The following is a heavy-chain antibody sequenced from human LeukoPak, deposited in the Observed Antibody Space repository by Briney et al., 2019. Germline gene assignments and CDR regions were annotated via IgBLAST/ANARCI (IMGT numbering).Heavy chain of an antibody. CDR3: TRHGVYSSSSYFDY. V-gene: IGHV4-59*08. CDR2: AYYTGST. CDR1: GASISTLY. J-gene: IGHJ4*02. D-gene: IGHD6-6*01. Sequence: PSETLSLTCSVAGASISTLYWSWIRQPPGRGLEWIGYAYYTGSTNYNPSLKSRVTIFPDTSKNQFSLRLTSVTAADTAVYYCTRHGVYSSSSYFDYLGQGTLVTVSS.